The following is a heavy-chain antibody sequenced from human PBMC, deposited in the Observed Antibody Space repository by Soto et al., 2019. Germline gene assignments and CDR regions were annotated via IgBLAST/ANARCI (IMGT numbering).Heavy chain of an antibody. CDR2: INAANDNT. Sequence: GASVKVSCKASGYTFTNYLMHWVRQAPGQRLEWMGWINAANDNTKYSQKLQGRVTFTRDTSATTAYMELSSLRSEDTAVYYCARGFEAARSFDYWGRGTLVTVSS. V-gene: IGHV1-3*01. CDR1: GYTFTNYL. CDR3: ARGFEAARSFDY. J-gene: IGHJ4*02. D-gene: IGHD6-6*01.